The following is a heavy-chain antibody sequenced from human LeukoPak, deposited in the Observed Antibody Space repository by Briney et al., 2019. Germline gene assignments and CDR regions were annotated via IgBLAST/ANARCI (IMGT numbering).Heavy chain of an antibody. CDR3: ARHSVGQWLVQGGVDDNFDY. J-gene: IGHJ4*02. D-gene: IGHD6-19*01. CDR2: IYYSGST. Sequence: GSLRLSCAASGFTFSSYAMSWVRQAPGKGLEWIGSIYYSGSTYYNPSLKSRVTISVDTSKNQFSLKLSSVTAADTAVYYCARHSVGQWLVQGGVDDNFDYWGQGTLVTVSS. V-gene: IGHV4-39*01. CDR1: GFTFSSYA.